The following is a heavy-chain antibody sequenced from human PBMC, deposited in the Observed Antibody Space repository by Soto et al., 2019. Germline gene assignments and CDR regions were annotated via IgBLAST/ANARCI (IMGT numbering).Heavy chain of an antibody. CDR2: ISYDGSNK. V-gene: IGHV3-30*18. CDR3: AKNVVVVPAAINGMDV. Sequence: PVGSLRLSCAASGFTFSSYGMHWVRQAPGKGLEWVAVISYDGSNKYYADSVKGRFTISRDNSKNTLYLQMNSLRAEDTAVYYCAKNVVVVPAAINGMDVWGQGTTVTVSS. J-gene: IGHJ6*02. CDR1: GFTFSSYG. D-gene: IGHD2-2*01.